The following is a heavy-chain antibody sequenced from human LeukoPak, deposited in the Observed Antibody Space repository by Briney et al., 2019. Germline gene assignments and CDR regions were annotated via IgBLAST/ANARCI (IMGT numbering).Heavy chain of an antibody. CDR3: ARAATPPHYHYPEY. Sequence: ASVKVSCKASGGTFSSYAISWVRQAPGQGLEWMGWINPNSGDTNYAQNFQGRVTMTRDTSISTSYMELNRLRSDDTALYYCARAATPPHYHYPEYWGQGTLVTVSS. CDR1: GGTFSSYA. D-gene: IGHD3-22*01. CDR2: INPNSGDT. J-gene: IGHJ4*02. V-gene: IGHV1-2*02.